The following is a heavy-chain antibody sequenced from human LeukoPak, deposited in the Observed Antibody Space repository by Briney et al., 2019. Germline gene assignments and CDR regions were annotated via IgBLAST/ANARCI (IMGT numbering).Heavy chain of an antibody. CDR2: VSIIGGTT. V-gene: IGHV3-48*03. J-gene: IGHJ5*02. CDR3: AKDLMRDIWFGEA. Sequence: PSGRSVSPSWAASGVSFSSYEMNWARLPPGGGREWVALVSIIGGTTYQTHSGKDRCSLSRDNTKHTLYLHRNSLRAEDTAVYYRAKDLMRDIWFGEAWGQGTLVTVSS. CDR1: GVSFSSYE. D-gene: IGHD3-10*01.